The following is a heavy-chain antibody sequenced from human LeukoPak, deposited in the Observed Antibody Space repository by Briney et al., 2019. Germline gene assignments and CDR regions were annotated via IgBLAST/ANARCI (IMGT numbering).Heavy chain of an antibody. CDR2: IYHSGST. Sequence: SETLSLTCAVSGGSISSDNWWSWVRQPPGKGLEWIGEIYHSGSTNYNPSLKSRVTISVDTSKNLFSLKLSSLTAADTAVYYCAREKTSGSYWVDCWGQGTLVTVSS. J-gene: IGHJ4*02. V-gene: IGHV4-4*02. CDR1: GGSISSDNW. D-gene: IGHD1-26*01. CDR3: AREKTSGSYWVDC.